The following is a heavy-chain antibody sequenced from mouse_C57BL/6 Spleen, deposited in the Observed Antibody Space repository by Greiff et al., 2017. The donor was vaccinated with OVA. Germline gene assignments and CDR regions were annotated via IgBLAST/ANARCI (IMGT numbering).Heavy chain of an antibody. V-gene: IGHV1-26*01. J-gene: IGHJ1*03. Sequence: DVQLQQSGPELVKPGASVKISCKASGYTFTDYYMNWVKQSHGKSLEWIGDINPNNGGTSYNQKFKGKATLTVDKSSSTAYMELRSLTSEDSAVYYCASRLLGYFDVWGTGTTVTVSS. CDR3: ASRLLGYFDV. CDR2: INPNNGGT. CDR1: GYTFTDYY. D-gene: IGHD2-3*01.